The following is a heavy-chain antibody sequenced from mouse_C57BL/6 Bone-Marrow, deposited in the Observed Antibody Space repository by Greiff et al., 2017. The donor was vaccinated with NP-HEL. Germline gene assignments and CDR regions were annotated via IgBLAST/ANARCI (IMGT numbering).Heavy chain of an antibody. CDR1: GYAFSSSW. J-gene: IGHJ2*01. D-gene: IGHD2-1*01. CDR2: IYPGDGDT. CDR3: ADGNYLDD. V-gene: IGHV1-82*01. Sequence: QVQLQQSGPELVKPGASVKISCKASGYAFSSSWLNWVKQRPGKGLEWIGRIYPGDGDTNYNGKFKGKATLTADKSSSTAYMQFSSLTSEDSAVYFCADGNYLDDWGQGTTLTVSS.